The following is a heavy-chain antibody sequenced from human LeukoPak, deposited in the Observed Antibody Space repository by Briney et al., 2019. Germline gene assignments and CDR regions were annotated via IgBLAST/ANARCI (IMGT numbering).Heavy chain of an antibody. CDR2: ISGSGGST. J-gene: IGHJ4*02. CDR3: AKDSPYGGNSRYYFDY. D-gene: IGHD4-23*01. CDR1: GFTFSSYS. V-gene: IGHV3-23*01. Sequence: GGSLRLSCAASGFTFSSYSMNWVRQAPGKGLEWVSAISGSGGSTYYADSVKGRFTISRDNSKNTLYLQMNSLRAEDTAVYYCAKDSPYGGNSRYYFDYWGQGTLVTVSS.